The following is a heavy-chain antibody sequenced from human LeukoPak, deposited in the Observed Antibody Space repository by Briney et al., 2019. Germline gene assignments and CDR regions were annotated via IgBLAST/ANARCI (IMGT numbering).Heavy chain of an antibody. Sequence: PGGSLRLSCAASGFTLSNYDMNWVRQAPGKGLEWVSSISTISCYIYYKDSVRGRFTISRDDAKNSLYLEMNSLRAEDTAVYYCARADCSSSTCYLRRSWFDPWGQGTLVSVSS. J-gene: IGHJ5*02. CDR3: ARADCSSSTCYLRRSWFDP. V-gene: IGHV3-21*01. CDR2: ISTISCYI. CDR1: GFTLSNYD. D-gene: IGHD2-2*01.